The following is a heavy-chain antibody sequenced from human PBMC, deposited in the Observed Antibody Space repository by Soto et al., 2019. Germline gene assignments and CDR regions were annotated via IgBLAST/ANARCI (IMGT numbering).Heavy chain of an antibody. CDR3: AHRQRTVYFDY. CDR2: LYWDDDK. J-gene: IGHJ4*02. V-gene: IGHV2-5*02. CDR1: GFSLSTSGVG. Sequence: QITLKESGRTLVKPTQTLTLTCTFSGFSLSTSGVGVGWIRQPPGKALEWLALLYWDDDKRYSPSLKSRLTITKDTSKNQVVLTMTNLDPVDTATYYCAHRQRTVYFDYWGQGTLVTVSS. D-gene: IGHD4-17*01.